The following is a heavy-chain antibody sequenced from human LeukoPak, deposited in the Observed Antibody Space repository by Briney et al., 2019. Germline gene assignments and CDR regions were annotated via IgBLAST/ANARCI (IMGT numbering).Heavy chain of an antibody. CDR1: GYTFTSYY. V-gene: IGHV1-46*01. CDR3: ARDRLVGASTCFAY. J-gene: IGHJ4*02. CDR2: INPSGGST. Sequence: ASVKVSCKASGYTFTSYYMHWVRQAPGQGPEWMGIINPSGGSTRYAQKFQGRVTITADESTSTAYMELSSLRSEDTAVYYCARDRLVGASTCFAYWGQGTLVTVSS. D-gene: IGHD1-26*01.